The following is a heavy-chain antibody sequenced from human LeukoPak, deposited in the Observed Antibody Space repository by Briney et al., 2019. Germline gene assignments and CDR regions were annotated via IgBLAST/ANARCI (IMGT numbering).Heavy chain of an antibody. Sequence: KTSETLSLTCTVSGGSIIRSSYYWGWIRQSPGKGLEWIGSIYYSDSGTMYYNPSLKSRVTMSADTSKNQFSLRVSSVTAAVTAVYYCARRPPALGAFDIWGQGTMVSVSS. J-gene: IGHJ3*02. CDR2: IYYSDSGTM. CDR1: GGSIIRSSYY. CDR3: ARRPPALGAFDI. V-gene: IGHV4-39*01.